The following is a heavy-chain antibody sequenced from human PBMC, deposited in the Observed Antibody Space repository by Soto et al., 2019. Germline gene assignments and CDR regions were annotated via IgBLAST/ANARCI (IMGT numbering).Heavy chain of an antibody. D-gene: IGHD3-3*02. CDR2: ISYDGSNK. V-gene: IGHV3-30*18. Sequence: PGGSLRLSCAASGFTFSSYGMHWVRQAPGKGLEWVAVISYDGSNKYYADSVKGRFTISRDNSKNTLYLQMNSLRAEDTAVYYCAKDHQRHIFPGISDYWGQGTLVTVSS. CDR1: GFTFSSYG. CDR3: AKDHQRHIFPGISDY. J-gene: IGHJ4*02.